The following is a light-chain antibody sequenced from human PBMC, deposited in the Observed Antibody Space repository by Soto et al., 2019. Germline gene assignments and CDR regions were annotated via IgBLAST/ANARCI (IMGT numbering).Light chain of an antibody. CDR2: DVT. CDR1: KEVASYNR. CDR3: GLYTIAETVV. J-gene: IGLJ2*01. V-gene: IGLV2-18*01. Sequence: QSALTQPPSVSGSPGQSVTSCTGTKEVASYNRVSWYQQTPGTSPKLLIYDVTKRASGISDRFSGSKSGNTASLTISGLHTDDEGDYYCGLYTIAETVVLGGGTKVTVL.